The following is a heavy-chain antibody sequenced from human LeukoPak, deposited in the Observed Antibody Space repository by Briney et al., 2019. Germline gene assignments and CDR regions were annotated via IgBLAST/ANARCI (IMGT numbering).Heavy chain of an antibody. CDR3: ARDRYGTVAGTNFDY. CDR1: GFTFSSYS. V-gene: IGHV3-21*01. CDR2: ISSSSSYI. J-gene: IGHJ4*02. Sequence: GGSLRLSCAASGFTFSSYSMNWVRQAPGKGLEWVSSISSSSSYIHYADPVKGRFTISRDNAKNSLYLQMNSLRAEDTAVYYCARDRYGTVAGTNFDYWGQGTLVTVSS. D-gene: IGHD6-19*01.